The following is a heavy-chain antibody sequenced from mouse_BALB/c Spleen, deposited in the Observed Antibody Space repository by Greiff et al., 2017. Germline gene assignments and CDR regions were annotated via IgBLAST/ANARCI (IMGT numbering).Heavy chain of an antibody. V-gene: IGHV1-37*01. Sequence: VQLKQSGPELVKPGASVKISCKASGYSFTGYFMNWVKQSHGKSLEWIGRINPYNGDTFYNQKFKGKATLTVDKSSSTAHMELLSLTSEDSAVYYCGRDYGSSYDAMDYWGQGTSVTVSS. CDR1: GYSFTGYF. CDR2: INPYNGDT. J-gene: IGHJ4*01. D-gene: IGHD1-1*01. CDR3: GRDYGSSYDAMDY.